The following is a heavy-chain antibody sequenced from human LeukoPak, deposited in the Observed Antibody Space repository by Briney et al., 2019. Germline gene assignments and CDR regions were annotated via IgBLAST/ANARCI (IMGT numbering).Heavy chain of an antibody. CDR2: IYYSGST. CDR1: GGSISSSSYY. Sequence: PSETLSLTCTVSGGSISSSSYYWAWIRQPPGKGLEWIGSIYYSGSTYYNPSLKSRVTISVDTSKNQFSLKLSSVTAADTAVYYCAVRGYSYAGFDPWGQGTLVTVSS. J-gene: IGHJ5*02. V-gene: IGHV4-39*01. CDR3: AVRGYSYAGFDP. D-gene: IGHD5-18*01.